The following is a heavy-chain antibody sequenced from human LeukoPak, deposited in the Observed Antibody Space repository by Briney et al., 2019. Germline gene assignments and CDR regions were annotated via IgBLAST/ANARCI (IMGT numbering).Heavy chain of an antibody. CDR2: IKQDGSEK. CDR3: ARDCSTTNCYSGYLDN. Sequence: GGSLRLSCAVSGFTFSTYWMSWVRQAPGKGLEWVANIKQDGSEKYYVDSVRGRFTISRDNAENSLYLQMNSLRAEDTAVYYCARDCSTTNCYSGYLDNWGQATLVTVSS. D-gene: IGHD2-2*01. CDR1: GFTFSTYW. J-gene: IGHJ4*02. V-gene: IGHV3-7*01.